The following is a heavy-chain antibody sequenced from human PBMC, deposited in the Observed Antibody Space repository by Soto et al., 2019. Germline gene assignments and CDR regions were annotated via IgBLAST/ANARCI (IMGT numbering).Heavy chain of an antibody. CDR3: AREHGDYRGEY. CDR1: GGTLNRYT. CDR2: IIPIRGIA. V-gene: IGHV1-69*04. D-gene: IGHD4-17*01. Sequence: GAPVEVSRKASGGTLNRYTISWVGQAPGQGLEWMGRIIPIRGIANYAQKFQGRVTITADKSTSTAYMELSSLRSEDTAVYYCAREHGDYRGEYWGQGTLVTVSS. J-gene: IGHJ4*02.